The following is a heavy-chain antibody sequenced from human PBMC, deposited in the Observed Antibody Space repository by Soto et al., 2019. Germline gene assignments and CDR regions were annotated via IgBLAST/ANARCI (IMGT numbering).Heavy chain of an antibody. CDR1: GFTFDDYA. CDR3: AKDDGVYGDSYFDY. J-gene: IGHJ4*02. Sequence: EVQLVESGGGLVQPGRSLRLSCAASGFTFDDYAMHWVRQAPGKGLEWVSGISRNSGSIGYADSVKGRFTISRDNAKNSLYLQMNSLRAEDTALYYCAKDDGVYGDSYFDYWGQGTLVTVSS. V-gene: IGHV3-9*01. D-gene: IGHD4-17*01. CDR2: ISRNSGSI.